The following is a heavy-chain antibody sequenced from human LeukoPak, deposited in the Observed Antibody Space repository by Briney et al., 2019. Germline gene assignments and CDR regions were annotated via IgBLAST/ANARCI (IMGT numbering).Heavy chain of an antibody. Sequence: GESLKISCKGSGYSFTSYWNGLVRQMPGKGLELMWIIYPGDSDTRYSPSFQGQVTISADKSISTAYLQWSSLKASDTAMYYCARQTDCSSTSCYDYWGQGTLVTVSS. V-gene: IGHV5-51*01. D-gene: IGHD2-2*01. CDR2: IYPGDSDT. J-gene: IGHJ4*02. CDR3: ARQTDCSSTSCYDY. CDR1: GYSFTSYW.